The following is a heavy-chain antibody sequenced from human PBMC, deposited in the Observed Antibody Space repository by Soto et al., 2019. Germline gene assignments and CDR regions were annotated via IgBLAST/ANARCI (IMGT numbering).Heavy chain of an antibody. J-gene: IGHJ3*01. CDR2: ISNRGDT. CDR1: GFIVSDTY. CDR3: AREPRFCRCGSCSIPGDAYDF. V-gene: IGHV3-66*01. D-gene: IGHD2-15*01. Sequence: PGGYLRLSCTASGFIVSDTYVNWVRQAPGKGLEWVSVISNRGDTHYADSVRGRFSLSRDISDDTLHLQMNNLRVEDTAVYYCAREPRFCRCGSCSIPGDAYDFWRQGTMV.